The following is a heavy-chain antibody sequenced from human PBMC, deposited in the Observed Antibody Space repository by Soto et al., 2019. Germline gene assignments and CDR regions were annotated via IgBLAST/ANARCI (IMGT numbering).Heavy chain of an antibody. D-gene: IGHD2-2*03. V-gene: IGHV1-8*01. CDR3: ARIEGGYCSSTSCYDDYYYYYYMDV. Sequence: QVQLVQSGAEVKKPGASVKVSCKASGYTFTSYDINWVRQATGQGLEWMGWMNPNSGNTGYAQKFQGRVTMTRNTSIITAYMELSSLRSEDTAVYYCARIEGGYCSSTSCYDDYYYYYYMDVWGKGTTVTVSS. CDR2: MNPNSGNT. J-gene: IGHJ6*03. CDR1: GYTFTSYD.